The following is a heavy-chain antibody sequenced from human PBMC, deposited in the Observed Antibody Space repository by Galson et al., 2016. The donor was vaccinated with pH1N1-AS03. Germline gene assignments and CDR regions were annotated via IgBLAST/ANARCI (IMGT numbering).Heavy chain of an antibody. CDR3: ARGWLHNSVDM. V-gene: IGHV3-48*04. J-gene: IGHJ3*02. CDR2: IISSGDTI. Sequence: SLRLSCAASGFTLSGYSMHWVRQAPGRGLEWVSFIISSGDTIYYVDSVKGRFTISRDNAKNSVYLQMNSLRAEDTAVYYCARGWLHNSVDMWGQGTMVIVSS. CDR1: GFTLSGYS. D-gene: IGHD5-24*01.